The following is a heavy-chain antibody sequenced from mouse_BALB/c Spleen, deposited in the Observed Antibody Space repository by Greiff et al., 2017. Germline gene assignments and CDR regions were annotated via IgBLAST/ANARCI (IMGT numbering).Heavy chain of an antibody. J-gene: IGHJ4*01. CDR3: ARKYGNSLAMDY. V-gene: IGHV2-2*02. CDR2: IWSGGST. D-gene: IGHD2-1*01. Sequence: VQVVESGPGLVQPSQSLSITCTVSGFSLTTYGVHWVRQSPGKGLEWLGVIWSGGSTDYNAAFISRLSISKDNSKSQVFFKMNSLQANDTAIYYCARKYGNSLAMDYWGQGTSVTVSS. CDR1: GFSLTTYG.